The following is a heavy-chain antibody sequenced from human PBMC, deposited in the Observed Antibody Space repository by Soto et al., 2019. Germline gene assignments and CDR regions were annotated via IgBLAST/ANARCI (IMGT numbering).Heavy chain of an antibody. CDR1: GGSISSSNW. CDR3: ARAEQQLVDSYYYYGMDV. V-gene: IGHV4-4*02. Sequence: SETLSLTCAVSGGSISSSNWWSWVRQPPGKGLEWIGEIYHSGSTNYNPSLKSRVTISVDKSKNQFSLKLSSVTAADTAVYYCARAEQQLVDSYYYYGMDVWGQGTTVTVSS. D-gene: IGHD6-13*01. CDR2: IYHSGST. J-gene: IGHJ6*02.